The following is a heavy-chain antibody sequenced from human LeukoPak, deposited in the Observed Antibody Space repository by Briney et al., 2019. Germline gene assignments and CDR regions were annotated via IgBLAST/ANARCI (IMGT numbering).Heavy chain of an antibody. J-gene: IGHJ6*02. Sequence: GASVKVSCKASGYTFTGYYMHWVRQAPGQGLEWMGIINPSGGSTSYAQKFQGRVTMTRDTSTSTVYMELSSLRSEDTAVYYCAITSITGTKWASMDVWGQGTTVTVSS. CDR1: GYTFTGYY. CDR3: AITSITGTKWASMDV. CDR2: INPSGGST. D-gene: IGHD1-7*01. V-gene: IGHV1-46*01.